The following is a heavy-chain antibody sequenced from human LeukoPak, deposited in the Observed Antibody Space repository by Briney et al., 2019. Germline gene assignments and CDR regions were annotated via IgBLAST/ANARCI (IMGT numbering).Heavy chain of an antibody. CDR2: IYTSGST. D-gene: IGHD2-2*02. CDR3: ARDRAVVPAAISDNYYYYYGMDV. V-gene: IGHV4-61*02. CDR1: GGSISSGSYY. J-gene: IGHJ6*02. Sequence: SQILSLTCTVSGGSISSGSYYWSWIRQPAGKGLEWIGRIYTSGSTNYNPSLKSRVTISVDTSKNQFSLKLSSVTAADTAVYYCARDRAVVPAAISDNYYYYYGMDVWGQGTTVTVSS.